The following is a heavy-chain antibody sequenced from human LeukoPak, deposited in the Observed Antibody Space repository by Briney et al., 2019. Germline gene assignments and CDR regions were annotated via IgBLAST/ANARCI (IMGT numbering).Heavy chain of an antibody. CDR2: INPNSGGT. J-gene: IGHJ6*02. V-gene: IGHV1-2*02. CDR3: ARPMTGTGLTYYYYGMDI. CDR1: GYTFTGYY. D-gene: IGHD1-1*01. Sequence: GASVKVSCKASGYTFTGYYLHWVRQAPGQGLEWLGWINPNSGGTHYTQKFQGRVTVTRDTSISTAYMELNSLRSEGTALYYCARPMTGTGLTYYYYGMDIWGQGTTVTVS.